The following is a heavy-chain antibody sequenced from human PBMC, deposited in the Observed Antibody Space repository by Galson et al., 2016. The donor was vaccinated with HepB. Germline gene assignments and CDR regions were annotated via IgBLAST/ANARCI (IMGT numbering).Heavy chain of an antibody. V-gene: IGHV4-4*02. CDR2: VYHSGGT. D-gene: IGHD1-1*01. J-gene: IGHJ5*02. CDR1: GASISTARW. Sequence: SETLSLTCAVSGASISTARWWSWVRQTPGKGLEWIGEVYHSGGTNYNPPLKSRVTMSVDKSKNQFLLNLTSVTAADTGVYYCARKGGTTGTTGGWMDTWGQGSLVTVSS. CDR3: ARKGGTTGTTGGWMDT.